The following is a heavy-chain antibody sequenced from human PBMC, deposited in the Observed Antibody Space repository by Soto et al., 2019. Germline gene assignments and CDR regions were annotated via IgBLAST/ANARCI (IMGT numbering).Heavy chain of an antibody. D-gene: IGHD3-10*01. J-gene: IGHJ4*02. CDR1: GFSLTTLGMS. V-gene: IGHV2-70*20. Sequence: SGPTLVNPTQTLTLTCSFSGFSLTTLGMSVSWVRQPPGKALEWLALINWEDDKYYRPSLETRLTISKDTSTNRVLLTMTKLDPADAATYYCVRGEVPSTMVMFFDYWGQGALVTVSS. CDR3: VRGEVPSTMVMFFDY. CDR2: INWEDDK.